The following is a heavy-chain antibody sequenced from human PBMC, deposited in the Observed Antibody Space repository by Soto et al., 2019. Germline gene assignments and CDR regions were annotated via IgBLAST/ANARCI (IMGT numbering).Heavy chain of an antibody. CDR1: GFIFISYE. V-gene: IGHV3-48*03. J-gene: IGHJ4*02. D-gene: IGHD5-12*01. CDR2: ISTSGSAK. Sequence: WGSLRLSCAASGFIFISYEVDFFRHSPFKWLEWISYISTSGSAKKYADSVKGRFTISRDNAKNSLYLNMDSLRLDDTAVYYCARELATTQGFDYWGQGTLVTVSS. CDR3: ARELATTQGFDY.